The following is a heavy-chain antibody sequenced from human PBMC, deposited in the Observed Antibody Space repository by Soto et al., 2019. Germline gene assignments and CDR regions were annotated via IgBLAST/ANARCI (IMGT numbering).Heavy chain of an antibody. CDR1: GGSFSGYY. J-gene: IGHJ6*03. V-gene: IGHV4-34*01. CDR3: ARGRSPIGLFTLTGSVGYYYYYYMDV. D-gene: IGHD3-9*01. Sequence: PSETLSLTCAVYGGSFSGYYWSWIRQPPGKGLEWIGEINHSGSTNYNPSLKSRVTISVDTSKNQFSLKLSSVTAADTAVYYCARGRSPIGLFTLTGSVGYYYYYYMDVWGKGTTVTVSS. CDR2: INHSGST.